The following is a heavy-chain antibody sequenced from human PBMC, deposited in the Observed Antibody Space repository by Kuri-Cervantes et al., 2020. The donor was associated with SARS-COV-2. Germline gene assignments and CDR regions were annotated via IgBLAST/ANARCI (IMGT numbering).Heavy chain of an antibody. Sequence: GGSLRLSCAASGFTFSSYSMNWVRQAPGKGLEWVAFISYDGGNKFYADSVRGRFTISRDNSKNTLYLQMNGLRTEDTAIYYCAKDQYGIVVVVAAIDHWGQGTLVTVSS. CDR2: ISYDGGNK. V-gene: IGHV3-30*18. CDR1: GFTFSSYS. D-gene: IGHD2-15*01. J-gene: IGHJ4*02. CDR3: AKDQYGIVVVVAAIDH.